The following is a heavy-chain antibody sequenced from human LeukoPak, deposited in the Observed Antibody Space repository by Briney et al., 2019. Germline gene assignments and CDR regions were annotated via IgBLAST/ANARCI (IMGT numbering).Heavy chain of an antibody. J-gene: IGHJ6*03. V-gene: IGHV3-43D*03. Sequence: GGSLRLSCAASGFTFDDYAMHWVRQAPGKGLEWVSLISWDGGSTYYADSVKGRFTISRDNSKNSLYLQMNSLRAEDTALYYCAKGKVRGVIYYYYMDVWGKGTTVTVSS. CDR1: GFTFDDYA. D-gene: IGHD3-10*01. CDR3: AKGKVRGVIYYYYMDV. CDR2: ISWDGGST.